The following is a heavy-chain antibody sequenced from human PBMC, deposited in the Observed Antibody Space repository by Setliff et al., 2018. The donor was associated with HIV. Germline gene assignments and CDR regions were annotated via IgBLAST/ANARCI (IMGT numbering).Heavy chain of an antibody. V-gene: IGHV3-48*03. CDR2: IDSSASTI. CDR1: GFTFSCYE. CDR3: ARGCVGGNCYSPTGDY. Sequence: GGSLRLSCAASGFTFSCYEMNWVRQAPGKGLEWVSYIDSSASTIKYADSVKGRFTISRDNAKNSLFLQMNSLRAEDTAVYYCARGCVGGNCYSPTGDYWGQGTLVTVSS. J-gene: IGHJ4*02. D-gene: IGHD2-15*01.